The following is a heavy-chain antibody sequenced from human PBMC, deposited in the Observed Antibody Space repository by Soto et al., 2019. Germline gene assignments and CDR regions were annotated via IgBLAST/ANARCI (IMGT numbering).Heavy chain of an antibody. D-gene: IGHD6-19*01. V-gene: IGHV4-61*01. CDR2: IYYSGST. J-gene: IGHJ4*02. CDR1: GGSVSSGSYY. CDR3: ARASGSGGVGY. Sequence: QVQLQESGPGLVKPSETLSLTCTVSGGSVSSGSYYWSWIRQPPGKGLEWIGYIYYSGSTNYNPSLKSRVTISVDTSKNQFSLKLSSVTAADTAVYYCARASGSGGVGYWGQGTLVTVSS.